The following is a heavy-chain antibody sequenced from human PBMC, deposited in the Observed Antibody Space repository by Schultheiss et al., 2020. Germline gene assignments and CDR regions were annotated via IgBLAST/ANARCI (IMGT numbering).Heavy chain of an antibody. CDR3: AMHYYGSGRPFDY. CDR1: GYTFTGYY. CDR2: INPNSGGT. D-gene: IGHD3-10*01. J-gene: IGHJ4*02. Sequence: ASVKVSCKASGYTFTGYYMHWVRQAPGQGLEWMGWINPNSGGTNYAQKFQGWVTMTRDTSISTAYMELSRLRSEDTAVYYCAMHYYGSGRPFDYWGQGTLVTVSS. V-gene: IGHV1-2*04.